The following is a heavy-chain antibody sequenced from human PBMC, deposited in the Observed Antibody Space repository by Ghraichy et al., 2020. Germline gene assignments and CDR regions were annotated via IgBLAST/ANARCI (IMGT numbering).Heavy chain of an antibody. Sequence: SQTLSLTCTVSGGSISSDDYYWSWIRQSPAKGLEWIGHISHSGSIYYNASLKNRVSISVVTTKNQFSLKLNSVTAADTAVYYCARVIAGVTPGYFYGMDVWGQGTTVTVSS. V-gene: IGHV4-30-4*01. J-gene: IGHJ6*02. CDR2: ISHSGSI. D-gene: IGHD7-27*01. CDR1: GGSISSDDYY. CDR3: ARVIAGVTPGYFYGMDV.